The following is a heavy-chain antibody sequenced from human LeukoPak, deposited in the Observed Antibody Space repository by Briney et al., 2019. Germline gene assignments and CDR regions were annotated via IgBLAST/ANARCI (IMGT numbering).Heavy chain of an antibody. CDR1: GYTLTELS. CDR3: VRLFGDPLPRLFDY. CDR2: FDPEDGET. Sequence: ASVKVSCKVSGYTLTELSMHWVRQAPGKGLEWMGGFDPEDGETIYAQKFQGRVTMTEDTSTDTAYMELSSLRAEDTAVYYCVRLFGDPLPRLFDYWGQGTLVTVSS. V-gene: IGHV1-24*01. J-gene: IGHJ4*02. D-gene: IGHD3-10*01.